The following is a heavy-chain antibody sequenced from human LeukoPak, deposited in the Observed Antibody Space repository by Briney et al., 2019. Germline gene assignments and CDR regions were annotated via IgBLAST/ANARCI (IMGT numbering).Heavy chain of an antibody. D-gene: IGHD4-17*01. CDR2: ISGSGGST. CDR1: GFTFSSYA. J-gene: IGHJ4*02. Sequence: PGGSPRLSCAASGFTFSSYAMSWVRQAPGKGLEWVSAISGSGGSTYYADSVKGRFTISRDNSKNTLYLQMNSLRAEDTAVYYCAKDTPLPTVTTEGGYWGQGTLVTVSS. V-gene: IGHV3-23*01. CDR3: AKDTPLPTVTTEGGY.